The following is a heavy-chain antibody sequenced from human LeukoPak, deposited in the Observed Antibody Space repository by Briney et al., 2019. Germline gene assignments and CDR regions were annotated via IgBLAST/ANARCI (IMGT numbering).Heavy chain of an antibody. CDR1: GFTVSSNY. J-gene: IGHJ6*02. V-gene: IGHV3-66*01. CDR2: LYSGGST. Sequence: GGSLRPSCAASGFTVSSNYMSWVRQAPGKGLECVSVLYSGGSTYYADSVKGRFTIFRDNSKNTLYLQMNSLRAEDTAVYYCARESQWFGESLYGMDVWGQGTTVTVSS. D-gene: IGHD3-10*01. CDR3: ARESQWFGESLYGMDV.